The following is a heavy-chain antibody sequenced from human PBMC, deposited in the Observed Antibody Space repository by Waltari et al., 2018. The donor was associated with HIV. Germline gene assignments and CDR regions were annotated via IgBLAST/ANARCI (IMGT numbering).Heavy chain of an antibody. J-gene: IGHJ5*02. CDR3: ARVSRSRTSCLFNP. Sequence: QVQLVQSGAEGKKPGASVKVSCKASGYTFTGSYLHWVRPPPGPGLEWRGWINPRRRSRRDAQNVQGSVTMTRAPSISTVYRGLRRLRADATAVYYCARVSRSRTSCLFNPWGQGTLVTVSS. CDR1: GYTFTGSY. D-gene: IGHD2-2*01. V-gene: IGHV1-2*02. CDR2: INPRRRSR.